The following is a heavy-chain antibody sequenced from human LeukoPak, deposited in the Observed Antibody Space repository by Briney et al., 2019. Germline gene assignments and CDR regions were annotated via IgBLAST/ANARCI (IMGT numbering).Heavy chain of an antibody. CDR1: GGSISSSSYY. Sequence: SETLSLTCTVSGGSISSSSYYWGWIRQPPGKGLEWIGSIYYSGSTYYNPSLKSRVTISVDTSKNQFSLKLSSVTAADTAVYYCARLPIVVVPAAERGHWFDPWGRGTLVTVSS. J-gene: IGHJ5*02. CDR2: IYYSGST. D-gene: IGHD2-2*01. V-gene: IGHV4-39*01. CDR3: ARLPIVVVPAAERGHWFDP.